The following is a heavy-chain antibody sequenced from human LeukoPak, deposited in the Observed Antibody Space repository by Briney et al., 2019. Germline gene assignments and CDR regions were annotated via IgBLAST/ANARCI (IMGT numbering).Heavy chain of an antibody. V-gene: IGHV3-23*01. D-gene: IGHD3-10*02. CDR3: AKEKSRMFDFDY. J-gene: IGHJ4*02. CDR1: GFICRSYA. Sequence: TGGSLRLSCAASGFICRSYAMSWVRQAPGKGLEWVSSLSAGGGGAYYADSVRGRFTISRDDSKNTLYLQMNSLRVEDTARYYCAKEKSRMFDFDYWGQGTLATVSS. CDR2: LSAGGGGA.